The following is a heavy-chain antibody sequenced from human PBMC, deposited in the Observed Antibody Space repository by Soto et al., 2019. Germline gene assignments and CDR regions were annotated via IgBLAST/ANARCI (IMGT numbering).Heavy chain of an antibody. CDR1: GYSFTSYW. Sequence: PGESLKISCKGSGYSFTSYWISWVRQMPGKGLEWMGRVDPSDSYTNYSPSFQGHVTISTDKSISTAYLQWSSLKASDTAMYYCARAVHSGYDPPYYYYGMDVWGQGTTVTVS. D-gene: IGHD5-12*01. CDR2: VDPSDSYT. J-gene: IGHJ6*02. CDR3: ARAVHSGYDPPYYYYGMDV. V-gene: IGHV5-10-1*01.